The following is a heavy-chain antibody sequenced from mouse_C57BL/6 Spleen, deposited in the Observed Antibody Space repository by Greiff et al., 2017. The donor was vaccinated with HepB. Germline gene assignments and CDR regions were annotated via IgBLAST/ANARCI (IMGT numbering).Heavy chain of an antibody. CDR2: ISNLAYSI. Sequence: EVMLVESGGGLVQPGGSLKLSCAASGFTFSDYGMAWVRQAPRKGPEWVAFISNLAYSIYYADTVTGRFTISRENAKNTLYLEMSSLRSEDTAMYYCARFGAAYYFDYWGQGTTLTVSS. CDR3: ARFGAAYYFDY. V-gene: IGHV5-15*01. CDR1: GFTFSDYG. D-gene: IGHD3-1*01. J-gene: IGHJ2*01.